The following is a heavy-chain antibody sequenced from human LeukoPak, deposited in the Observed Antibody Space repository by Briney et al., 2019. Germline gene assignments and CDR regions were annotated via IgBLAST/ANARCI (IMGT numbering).Heavy chain of an antibody. V-gene: IGHV1-18*01. CDR3: ARDYGSGSPFDC. CDR1: GYTFTTYG. D-gene: IGHD3-10*01. Sequence: ASVKVSCKASGYTFTTYGITWVRQAPGQGLEWMGWISAYNGNTNYAQKFQGRVTMTTDTSTSTAYMELRSLRSDDTAVYYCARDYGSGSPFDCWGQGTLVTVSS. CDR2: ISAYNGNT. J-gene: IGHJ4*02.